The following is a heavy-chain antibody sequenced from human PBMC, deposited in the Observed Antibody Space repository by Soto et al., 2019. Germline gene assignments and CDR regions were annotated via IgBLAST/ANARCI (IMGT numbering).Heavy chain of an antibody. CDR2: IIPIFGTA. CDR3: ARRGNDGVREGYYFDY. V-gene: IGHV1-69*01. J-gene: IGHJ4*02. Sequence: QVQLVQSGAEVKKPGSSVKVSCKASGGTFSSYAISWVRQAPGQGLEWMGGIIPIFGTANYAQKFQGRVTITADESTSTAYMERSSLRSEDTAVYYCARRGNDGVREGYYFDYWGQGTLVTVSS. D-gene: IGHD3-16*01. CDR1: GGTFSSYA.